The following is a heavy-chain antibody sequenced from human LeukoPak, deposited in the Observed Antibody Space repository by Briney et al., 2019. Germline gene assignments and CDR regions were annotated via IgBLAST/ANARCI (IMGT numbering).Heavy chain of an antibody. CDR2: INSDGSST. D-gene: IGHD2-2*01. Sequence: SGGSLRLSCAASGFTFSSYWMHWVRQAPGKGLVWVSRINSDGSSTSYADSVKGRFTISRDNAKNTLYLQMNSLRAEDTAVYYCAKDWGYCSSTSCYNYFQHWGQGTLVTVSS. J-gene: IGHJ1*01. CDR3: AKDWGYCSSTSCYNYFQH. V-gene: IGHV3-74*01. CDR1: GFTFSSYW.